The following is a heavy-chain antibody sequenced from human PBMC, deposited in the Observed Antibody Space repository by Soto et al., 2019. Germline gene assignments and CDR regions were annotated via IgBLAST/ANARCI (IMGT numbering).Heavy chain of an antibody. CDR2: ISHSGTST. J-gene: IGHJ4*02. V-gene: IGHV3-11*01. Sequence: VGSLRLSCASSVFAFSDFYMSCSRQAPGKWLEWVAYISHSGTSTYYAGSVKGRFTISRDNAKNSLYLQMSSLTADDTAVYYCASEGMEVAGTRWGQGTLVTVS. CDR1: VFAFSDFY. CDR3: ASEGMEVAGTR. D-gene: IGHD6-19*01.